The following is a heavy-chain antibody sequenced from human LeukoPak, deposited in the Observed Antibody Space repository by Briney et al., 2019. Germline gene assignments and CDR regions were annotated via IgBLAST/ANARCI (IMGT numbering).Heavy chain of an antibody. Sequence: PGGSLRLSCAASGFTFTNYAMSWVRQGPGKGLEWVSVISGSGRNTYYADSVKGRFTISRDNSKNTLYLQMNSLRAEDTAVYYCAKSDSIAVAGAYLDYWGQGTLVTVSS. V-gene: IGHV3-23*01. D-gene: IGHD6-19*01. CDR1: GFTFTNYA. CDR2: ISGSGRNT. CDR3: AKSDSIAVAGAYLDY. J-gene: IGHJ4*02.